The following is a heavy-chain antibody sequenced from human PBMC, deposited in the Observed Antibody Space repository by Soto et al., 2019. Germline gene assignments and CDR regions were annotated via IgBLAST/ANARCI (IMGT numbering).Heavy chain of an antibody. CDR1: GITYTTYA. CDR3: ARAISGYVT. D-gene: IGHD5-12*01. V-gene: IGHV1-3*04. CDR2: INTGNGNT. J-gene: IGHJ5*02. Sequence: QVQVVQSGAEVKKPGASVKVSCKASGITYTTYAIDWVRQAPGQGLEWMGWINTGNGNTRYSQRFQGRVTLTTDTSARTAYMDLSSLTSEDTAVYYCARAISGYVTWGQGTLITVSS.